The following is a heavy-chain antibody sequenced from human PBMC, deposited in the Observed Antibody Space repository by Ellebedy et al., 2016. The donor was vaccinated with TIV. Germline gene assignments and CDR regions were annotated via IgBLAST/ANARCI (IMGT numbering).Heavy chain of an antibody. Sequence: ASVKVSXXASGYTFTTYGIRWVRQAPGQGLEWMGWISPYNGNTRYAQKFEGRLTLTTDTSTTTVYMELRSLTSDDTAVYYCARENLAASLDYWGQGTLVTVSS. CDR2: ISPYNGNT. CDR1: GYTFTTYG. J-gene: IGHJ4*02. V-gene: IGHV1-18*01. CDR3: ARENLAASLDY.